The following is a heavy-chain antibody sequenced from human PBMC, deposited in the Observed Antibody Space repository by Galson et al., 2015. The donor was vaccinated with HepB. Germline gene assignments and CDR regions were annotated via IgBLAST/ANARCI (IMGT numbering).Heavy chain of an antibody. J-gene: IGHJ4*02. CDR2: ISSGSTTI. D-gene: IGHD3-10*01. Sequence: SLRLSCAASGVTFSGYSMNWVRQAPGKGLEWVSYISSGSTTIYYADSVKGRFTISRDNAKNSLYLQMNSLRAEDTAVYYCARDLDSRSDFIYWGQGTLVTVSS. V-gene: IGHV3-48*01. CDR1: GVTFSGYS. CDR3: ARDLDSRSDFIY.